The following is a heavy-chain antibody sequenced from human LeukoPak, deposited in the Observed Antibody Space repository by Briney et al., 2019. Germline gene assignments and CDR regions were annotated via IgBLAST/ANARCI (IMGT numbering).Heavy chain of an antibody. D-gene: IGHD4-11*01. CDR3: ARGSVGLQRNDWFDP. Sequence: GGSLRLSCAASGFSFSTYNMNWVRQAPGKGLEWVSSISPGSNYIYYADSVKGRFTISRDNAKSSLYLQMNSLRAEDTALYYCARGSVGLQRNDWFDPWGQGTLVTVSS. V-gene: IGHV3-21*01. J-gene: IGHJ5*02. CDR1: GFSFSTYN. CDR2: ISPGSNYI.